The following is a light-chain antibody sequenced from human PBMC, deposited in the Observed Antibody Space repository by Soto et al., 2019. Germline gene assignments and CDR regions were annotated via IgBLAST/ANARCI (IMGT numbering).Light chain of an antibody. CDR2: GAS. V-gene: IGKV3-20*01. J-gene: IGKJ5*01. Sequence: EIVLTQSPGTLSLSPGERASLSCRASQAVGGTYLAWYQHKPGQAPRLLIYGASNRAAGIPDRFGGSGSGTDFTLTISRLEPEDFAVYYCQQYGSSPQITFGQGTRLETK. CDR3: QQYGSSPQIT. CDR1: QAVGGTY.